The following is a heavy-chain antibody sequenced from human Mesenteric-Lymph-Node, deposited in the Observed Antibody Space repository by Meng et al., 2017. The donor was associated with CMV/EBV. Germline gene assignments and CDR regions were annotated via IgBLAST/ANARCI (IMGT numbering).Heavy chain of an antibody. J-gene: IGHJ6*02. Sequence: GESLKISCAASGFTFSNYAMSWVRQAPGKGLEWVSSISGSGSNSYYADSVKGRFTISRDNSDNTLYLQMNSLRAEDTAAYYCAKSGFEAGRTGGLYYYYYDMDVWGHGTTVTVSS. CDR2: ISGSGSNS. CDR3: AKSGFEAGRTGGLYYYYYDMDV. CDR1: GFTFSNYA. V-gene: IGHV3-23*01. D-gene: IGHD3-16*01.